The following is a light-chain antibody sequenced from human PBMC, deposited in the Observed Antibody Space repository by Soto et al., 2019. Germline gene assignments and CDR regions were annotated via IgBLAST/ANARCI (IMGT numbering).Light chain of an antibody. Sequence: SYELTQPLSVSVALGQTATISCGGDNVGSKNVQWYQRKPGQAPLMVIYRDSGRPSEIPERFSGSHSGNTATLTITRAQGGDEDDYYCQVWDSNTAHVLFGGGTKLTVL. CDR1: NVGSKN. CDR3: QVWDSNTAHVL. V-gene: IGLV3-9*01. CDR2: RDS. J-gene: IGLJ2*01.